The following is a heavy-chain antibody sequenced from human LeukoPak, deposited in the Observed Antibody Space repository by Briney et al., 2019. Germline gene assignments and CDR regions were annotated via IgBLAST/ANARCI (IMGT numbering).Heavy chain of an antibody. J-gene: IGHJ4*02. CDR1: GFTFSSYW. CDR2: ISGSGGST. Sequence: GGSLRLSCAASGFTFSSYWMSWVRQAPGKGLEWVSAISGSGGSTYYADSVKGRFTISRDDSKNTLYLQMNSLRAEDTAVYYCAKDPVYSNPKDYWGQGTLVTVSS. CDR3: AKDPVYSNPKDY. V-gene: IGHV3-23*01. D-gene: IGHD4-11*01.